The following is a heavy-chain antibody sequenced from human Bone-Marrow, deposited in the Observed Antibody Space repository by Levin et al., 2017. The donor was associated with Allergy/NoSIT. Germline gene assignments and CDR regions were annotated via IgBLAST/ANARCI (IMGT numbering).Heavy chain of an antibody. CDR3: GGDVPGSGWSLDI. J-gene: IGHJ3*02. CDR2: ITTDGTET. D-gene: IGHD6-19*01. Sequence: GGSLRLSCAASGFAFSTKAMSWVRQAPGKGLEWVSSITTDGTETFHADSVKGRFTISRDNSRNSLYMQMNSLRAEDTAVYYCGGDVPGSGWSLDIWGQGTKVTVS. V-gene: IGHV3-23*01. CDR1: GFAFSTKA.